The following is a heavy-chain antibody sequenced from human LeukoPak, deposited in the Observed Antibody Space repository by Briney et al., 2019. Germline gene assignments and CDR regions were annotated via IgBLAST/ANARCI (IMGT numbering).Heavy chain of an antibody. V-gene: IGHV3-30-3*01. CDR1: GFTFSSYP. Sequence: PGGSLRLSCAASGFTFSSYPIHWVRQAPGKGLEWVAVISYDGSNKYYADSLKGRFTISRDNSRNTLYLQMNSLRAEDTAVYYCARERVRGYSYGLLDYWGQGTLVTVSS. CDR3: ARERVRGYSYGLLDY. D-gene: IGHD5-18*01. J-gene: IGHJ4*02. CDR2: ISYDGSNK.